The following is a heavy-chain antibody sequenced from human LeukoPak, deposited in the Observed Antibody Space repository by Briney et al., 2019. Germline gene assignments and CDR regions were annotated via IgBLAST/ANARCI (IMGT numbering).Heavy chain of an antibody. V-gene: IGHV4-34*01. Sequence: SETLSLTCAVYGGSFSGYYWSWIRQPPGKGLEWIGEINHSGSTNYNPSLKSRVTISVDTSKNQFSLKLSSVTAADTAVYYCARATLARITMTYWGQGTLVTVSS. CDR3: ARATLARITMTY. CDR1: GGSFSGYY. CDR2: INHSGST. J-gene: IGHJ4*02. D-gene: IGHD3-22*01.